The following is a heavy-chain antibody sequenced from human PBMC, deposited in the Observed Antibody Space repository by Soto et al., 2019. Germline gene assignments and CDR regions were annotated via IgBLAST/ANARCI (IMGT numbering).Heavy chain of an antibody. V-gene: IGHV4-30-2*01. Sequence: SETLSLTCAVSGGSISSGGYSWSWIRQPPGKGLEWIGYIYHSGSTYYNPSLKSRVTISVDTSKNQFSLKLSSVTAADTAVYYCARRWGSAADYWGQGTLVTVS. D-gene: IGHD2-15*01. CDR1: GGSISSGGYS. CDR3: ARRWGSAADY. J-gene: IGHJ4*02. CDR2: IYHSGST.